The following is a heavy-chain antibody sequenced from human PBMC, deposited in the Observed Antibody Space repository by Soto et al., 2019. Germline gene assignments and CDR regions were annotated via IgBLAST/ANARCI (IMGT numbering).Heavy chain of an antibody. D-gene: IGHD1-1*01. CDR3: ATEGAKTTWNFDY. CDR1: GFTFSGSA. CDR2: IRSKANSYAT. V-gene: IGHV3-73*01. J-gene: IGHJ4*02. Sequence: RRLSCAASGFTFSGSAMHWVRQASGKGLEWVGRIRSKANSYATAYAASVKGRFTISRDDSKNTAYLDMNSLRGDDSAVYYCATEGAKTTWNFDYWGQGTVVTVSS.